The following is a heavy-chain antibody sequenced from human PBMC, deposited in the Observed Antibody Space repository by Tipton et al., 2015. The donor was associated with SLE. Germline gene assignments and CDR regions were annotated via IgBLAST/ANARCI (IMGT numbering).Heavy chain of an antibody. CDR2: INQDGGER. D-gene: IGHD5-12*01. V-gene: IGHV3-7*01. CDR3: ARDAYSGYDY. J-gene: IGHJ4*02. CDR1: VFSFSDYW. Sequence: SLRLSCAASVFSFSDYWMSWVRQAPGKGTEGVANINQDGGERNYVESLKGRVTISRDNTKNSLYLQMDSLSVEDTAVYSCARDAYSGYDYWGQGTVVTVSS.